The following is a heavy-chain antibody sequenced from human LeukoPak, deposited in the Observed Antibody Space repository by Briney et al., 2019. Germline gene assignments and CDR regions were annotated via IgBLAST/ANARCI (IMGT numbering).Heavy chain of an antibody. V-gene: IGHV3-66*01. Sequence: GGSLRLSCAASGFSVGSNYMTWVRQAPGKGLEWVSLIYSGGSTYYADSVKGRFTISRDNSKNTLYLQMNSLRAEDTAVYYCARVPWDFAFDIWGQGTMVTVSS. CDR3: ARVPWDFAFDI. CDR1: GFSVGSNY. D-gene: IGHD1-26*01. CDR2: IYSGGST. J-gene: IGHJ3*02.